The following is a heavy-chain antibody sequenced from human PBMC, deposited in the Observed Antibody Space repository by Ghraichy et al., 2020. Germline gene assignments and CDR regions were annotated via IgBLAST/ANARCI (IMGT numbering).Heavy chain of an antibody. CDR2: ISAYNGNT. Sequence: ASVKVSCKASGYTFTSYGISWVRQAPGQGLEWMGWISAYNGNTNYAQKLQGRVTMTTDTSTSTAYMELRSLRSDDTAVYYCARDESTIFGVVFNYYYYGMYVWGQGTTVTVSS. J-gene: IGHJ6*02. CDR1: GYTFTSYG. CDR3: ARDESTIFGVVFNYYYYGMYV. V-gene: IGHV1-18*04. D-gene: IGHD3-3*01.